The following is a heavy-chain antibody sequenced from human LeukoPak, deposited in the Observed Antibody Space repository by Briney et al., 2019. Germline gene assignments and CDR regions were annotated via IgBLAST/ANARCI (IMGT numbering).Heavy chain of an antibody. CDR2: ISSSSSYI. CDR3: ANYGDYAVDY. Sequence: GGSLRLSCTASGFTFSSFWMAWVRQAPGKGLEWVSSISSSSSYIYYADSVKGRFTISRDNAKNSLYLQMNSLRAEDTAVYYCANYGDYAVDYWGQGTLVTVSS. J-gene: IGHJ4*02. D-gene: IGHD4-17*01. CDR1: GFTFSSFW. V-gene: IGHV3-21*01.